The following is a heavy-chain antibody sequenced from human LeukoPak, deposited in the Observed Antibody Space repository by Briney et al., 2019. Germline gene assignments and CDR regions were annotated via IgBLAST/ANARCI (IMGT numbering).Heavy chain of an antibody. J-gene: IGHJ4*02. CDR1: GGSISSYY. CDR3: ARRYCTGGSCGLLDY. D-gene: IGHD2-15*01. V-gene: IGHV4-4*07. Sequence: SETLSLTCTVSGGSISSYYWSWIRQPAGKGLEWIGRIYTSGSTNYDPSLKSRVTMSVDTSKNQSSLKLSSVTAADTAVYYCARRYCTGGSCGLLDYWGQGTLVTVSS. CDR2: IYTSGST.